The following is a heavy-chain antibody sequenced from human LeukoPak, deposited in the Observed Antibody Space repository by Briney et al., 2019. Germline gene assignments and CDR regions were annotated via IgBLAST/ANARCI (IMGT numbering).Heavy chain of an antibody. V-gene: IGHV3-64*01. D-gene: IGHD3-10*01. Sequence: PGGSLRLSCAAFGFTFDNYALHWVRQAPGKGLEYVSSLSPNGDSTYYANSVKGRFTISRDNPQHTLFLQMGSLRVEDTAVYYCARTYSYGAGTYSSFGYWGQGTLVTVSP. J-gene: IGHJ4*02. CDR1: GFTFDNYA. CDR2: LSPNGDST. CDR3: ARTYSYGAGTYSSFGY.